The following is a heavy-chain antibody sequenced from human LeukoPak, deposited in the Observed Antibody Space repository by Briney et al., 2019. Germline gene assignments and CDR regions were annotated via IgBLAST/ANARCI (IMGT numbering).Heavy chain of an antibody. J-gene: IGHJ1*01. D-gene: IGHD4-17*01. V-gene: IGHV3-30*18. CDR3: AKSGDAGAEYFQH. CDR1: GFTFSSYG. Sequence: GRSLRLSCAASGFTFSSYGMHWVRQAPGKGLEWVAVISYDGSNKYYADSVKGRFTISRDNSKNTLYLQMNSLRAEDTAVYYCAKSGDAGAEYFQHSGQGTLVTVSS. CDR2: ISYDGSNK.